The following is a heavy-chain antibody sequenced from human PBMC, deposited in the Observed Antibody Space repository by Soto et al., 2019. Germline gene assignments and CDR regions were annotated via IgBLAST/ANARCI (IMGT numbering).Heavy chain of an antibody. CDR2: IYYSGST. D-gene: IGHD3-10*01. CDR1: RDSVKISE. CDR3: ARDSSATS. J-gene: IGHJ4*02. Sequence: SDTPSLTSAVCRDSVKISEGSWIRQPPGKGLGWIGYIYYSGSTNYNPSLKSRVTISVDTSKNQFSLKLSSVTAADTAVYYCARDSSATSWGQGTLVTVSS. V-gene: IGHV4-59*02.